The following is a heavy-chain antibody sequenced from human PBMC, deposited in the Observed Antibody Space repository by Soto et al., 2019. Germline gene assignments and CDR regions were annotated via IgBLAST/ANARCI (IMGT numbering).Heavy chain of an antibody. CDR2: ISAYNGNT. V-gene: IGHV1-18*01. CDR3: AREPQPSYYGKKV. CDR1: GYTFTSDV. Sequence: GSSVMCYFNASGYTFTSDVISWVRQAPGQVLDCIGWISAYNGNTNYAQKLQGRVTMTTDTSTSTAYMELRSLRSDDTAVYYCAREPQPSYYGKKVWGQATTDTVSS. J-gene: IGHJ6*02.